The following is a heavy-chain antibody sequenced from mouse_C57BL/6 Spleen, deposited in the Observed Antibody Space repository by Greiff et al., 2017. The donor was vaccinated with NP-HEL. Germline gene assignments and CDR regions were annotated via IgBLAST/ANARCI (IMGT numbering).Heavy chain of an antibody. Sequence: VQLQQSGPELVKPGASVKISCKASGYAFSSSWMNWVKQRPGKGLEWIGRIYPGDGDTNYNGKFKGKATLTADKSSSTAYMQLSSLTSEDSAVYCCARRSIGAMDYWGQGTSVTVSS. CDR3: ARRSIGAMDY. CDR2: IYPGDGDT. D-gene: IGHD3-1*01. CDR1: GYAFSSSW. V-gene: IGHV1-82*01. J-gene: IGHJ4*01.